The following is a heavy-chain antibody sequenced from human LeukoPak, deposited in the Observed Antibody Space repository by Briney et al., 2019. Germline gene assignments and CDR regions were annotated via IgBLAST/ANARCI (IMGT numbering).Heavy chain of an antibody. D-gene: IGHD2-21*02. CDR2: IYHSGST. CDR3: ARDPVGDTDL. CDR1: GYSISSGYY. J-gene: IGHJ5*02. Sequence: SETLSLTCAVSGYSISSGYYWGWIRQPPGKGLEWIGSIYHSGSTYYNPSLKSRVTISVDTSKNQFSLKLSSVTAADTAVYCCARDPVGDTDLWGQGTLVTVSS. V-gene: IGHV4-38-2*02.